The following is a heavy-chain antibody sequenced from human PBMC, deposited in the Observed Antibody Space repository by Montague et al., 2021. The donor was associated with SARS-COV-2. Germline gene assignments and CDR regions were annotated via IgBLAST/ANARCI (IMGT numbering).Heavy chain of an antibody. Sequence: SETLSLTCAVYGGSFSGYYWSWIRQAPGKGLEWIGEIYHSGSTNYNPSLKSRVTISVDTSKNQFSLRLSSVTAADTAVYYRARDRGVQYQLQTPFYFDYWGQGTLVTVSS. CDR3: ARDRGVQYQLQTPFYFDY. CDR1: GGSFSGYY. D-gene: IGHD2-2*01. J-gene: IGHJ4*02. CDR2: IYHSGST. V-gene: IGHV4-34*01.